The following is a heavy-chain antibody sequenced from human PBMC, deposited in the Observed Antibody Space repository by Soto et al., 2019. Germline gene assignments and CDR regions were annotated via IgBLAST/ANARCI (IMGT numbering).Heavy chain of an antibody. D-gene: IGHD2-2*01. CDR2: IYYSGST. Sequence: SLTCTVSGGSISSSSYYWGWIRQPPGKGLEWIGSIYYSGSTYYNPSLKSRVTISVDTSKNQFSLKLSSVTAADTAVYYCARLLPRYCSSTSCPPDWFDPWGQGTLVTVSS. J-gene: IGHJ5*02. CDR3: ARLLPRYCSSTSCPPDWFDP. V-gene: IGHV4-39*01. CDR1: GGSISSSSYY.